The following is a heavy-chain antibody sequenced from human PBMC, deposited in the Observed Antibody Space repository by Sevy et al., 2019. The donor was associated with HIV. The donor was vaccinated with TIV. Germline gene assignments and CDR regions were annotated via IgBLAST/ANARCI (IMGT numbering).Heavy chain of an antibody. CDR2: ISDSGGYT. J-gene: IGHJ4*02. CDR3: ANRAGPIFDN. Sequence: GGSLRLSCVVSGFTFSNYYMSWVRQAPGKGLEWVSVISDSGGYTSYTYSVKGEFTISSDNSKNRLYLQMNSLRVEDTAIYYCANRAGPIFDNWGQGTLVTVSS. V-gene: IGHV3-23*01. D-gene: IGHD6-19*01. CDR1: GFTFSNYY.